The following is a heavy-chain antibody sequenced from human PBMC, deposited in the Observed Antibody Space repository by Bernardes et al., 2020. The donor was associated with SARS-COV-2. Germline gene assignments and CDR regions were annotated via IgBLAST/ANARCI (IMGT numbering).Heavy chain of an antibody. Sequence: SETLSLTCTVSGGSISSYYWSWIRQPAGKGLEWIGRISTSGSTNYNPSLKSRVTMSLDTSKNQFSLKLSSVTAADTAVYYCASSVPPHHTYYYYYGMDVWGQGTTVTVSS. CDR3: ASSVPPHHTYYYYYGMDV. CDR2: ISTSGST. CDR1: GGSISSYY. D-gene: IGHD2-2*01. V-gene: IGHV4-4*07. J-gene: IGHJ6*02.